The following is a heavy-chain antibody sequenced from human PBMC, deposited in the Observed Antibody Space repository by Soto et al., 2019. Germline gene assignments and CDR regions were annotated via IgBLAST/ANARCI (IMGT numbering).Heavy chain of an antibody. CDR1: GYTFTSYG. V-gene: IGHV1-18*01. Sequence: QVQLVQSGGEVKKPGASVKVSCRASGYTFTSYGIAWVRQAPGQGPEWMGWFSTYNGNTNSAQKFQGRLVLTTDTATNTAYRELRSLTSDDTAIYYCARGSVCPGYYMDVWGKGTTVTVSS. J-gene: IGHJ6*03. D-gene: IGHD3-16*01. CDR2: FSTYNGNT. CDR3: ARGSVCPGYYMDV.